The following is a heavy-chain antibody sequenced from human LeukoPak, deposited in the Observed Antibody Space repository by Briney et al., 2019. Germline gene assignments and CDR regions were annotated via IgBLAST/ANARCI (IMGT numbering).Heavy chain of an antibody. J-gene: IGHJ4*02. CDR2: INHSGST. Sequence: SETLSLTCAVYGGSFSGYYWSWIRQPPGKGLEWIGEINHSGSTNYNPSLKSRVTISVDTSKNKFSLKLSSVTAADTAVYYCASIPNYYGSGSHFDYWGQGTLVTVSS. CDR3: ASIPNYYGSGSHFDY. D-gene: IGHD3-10*01. CDR1: GGSFSGYY. V-gene: IGHV4-34*01.